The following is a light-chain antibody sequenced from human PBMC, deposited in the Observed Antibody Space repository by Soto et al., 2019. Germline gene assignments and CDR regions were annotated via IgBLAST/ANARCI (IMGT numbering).Light chain of an antibody. CDR3: HQSGDSPT. Sequence: EIVLTQSPGTLSLSPGEGATLSCRASQSVSSSYIAWYQQRPGQTPSLLIYGASTRATGIPDRFSGSGSGTHFTLTISRLEPGDFAVYYCHQSGDSPTFGQGTKVDIK. CDR2: GAS. CDR1: QSVSSSY. V-gene: IGKV3-20*01. J-gene: IGKJ1*01.